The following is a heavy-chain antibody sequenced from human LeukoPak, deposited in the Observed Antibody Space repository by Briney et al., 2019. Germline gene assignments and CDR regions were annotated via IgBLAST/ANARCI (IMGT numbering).Heavy chain of an antibody. CDR3: ARASDGYDSSGYYYPAHYYYYYYYMDV. CDR1: GGSISSYY. V-gene: IGHV4-59*01. J-gene: IGHJ6*03. CDR2: IYYSGST. D-gene: IGHD3-22*01. Sequence: SETLSLTCTASGGSISSYYWSWIRQPPGKGLEWIGYIYYSGSTNYNPSLKSRVTISVDTSKNQFSLKLSSVTAADTAVYYCARASDGYDSSGYYYPAHYYYYYYYMDVWGKGTTVTVSS.